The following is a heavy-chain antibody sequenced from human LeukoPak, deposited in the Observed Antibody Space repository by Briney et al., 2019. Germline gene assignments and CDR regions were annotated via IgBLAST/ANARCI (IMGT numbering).Heavy chain of an antibody. J-gene: IGHJ4*02. Sequence: PGGSLRLSCAASGFTFSSYGMHWVRQAPGKGLEWVAFIRYDGSNKYCADSVKGRFTISRDNSKNTLYLQMNSLRAEDTAVYYCAKDGGGSSWYFLYWGQGTLVTVSS. D-gene: IGHD6-13*01. CDR1: GFTFSSYG. CDR3: AKDGGGSSWYFLY. CDR2: IRYDGSNK. V-gene: IGHV3-30*02.